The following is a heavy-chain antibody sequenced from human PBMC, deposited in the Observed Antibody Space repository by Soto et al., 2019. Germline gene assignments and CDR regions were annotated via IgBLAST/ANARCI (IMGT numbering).Heavy chain of an antibody. Sequence: SETLSLTCAVYGGSFSGYYWSWIRQPPGKGLEWIGEINHSGSTNYNPSPKSRVTISVDTSKNQFSLKLSSVTAADTAVYYCARGRRILWSGYNWFDPWGQGTLVTVSS. CDR2: INHSGST. D-gene: IGHD3-10*01. J-gene: IGHJ5*02. V-gene: IGHV4-34*01. CDR1: GGSFSGYY. CDR3: ARGRRILWSGYNWFDP.